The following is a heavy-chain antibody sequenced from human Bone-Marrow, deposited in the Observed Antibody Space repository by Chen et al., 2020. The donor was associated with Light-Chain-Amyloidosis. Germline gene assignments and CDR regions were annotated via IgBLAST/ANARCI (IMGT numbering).Heavy chain of an antibody. CDR2: IRYESKNT. V-gene: IGHV3-30*02. CDR1: GFDFNRYG. D-gene: IGHD1-26*01. Sequence: QVQLVESGGGEVRPGGSLRLSCAASGFDFNRYGMHWVRQAPGRGLEWVAFIRYESKNTFYVDSVKGRFTIARDDATNTLYLQMDSLRREDTAVDYGAKEERTGSWGWVVDCLGRGTPVTVSS. J-gene: IGHJ4*02. CDR3: AKEERTGSWGWVVDC.